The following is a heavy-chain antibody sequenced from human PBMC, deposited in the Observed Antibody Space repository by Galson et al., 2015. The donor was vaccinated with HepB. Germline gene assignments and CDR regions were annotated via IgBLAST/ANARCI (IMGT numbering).Heavy chain of an antibody. CDR1: GGSISGNY. J-gene: IGHJ2*01. Sequence: SETLSLTCSVSGGSISGNYWSWIRQSPGKGLEWIGHIFNSGNTNYKPSLKSRVTISADTSKNLFSLKLTSVTAADTAVYFCARVTVIWLGELSVPGYFDLWGRGTLVTVSS. V-gene: IGHV4-59*08. CDR2: IFNSGNT. D-gene: IGHD3-10*01. CDR3: ARVTVIWLGELSVPGYFDL.